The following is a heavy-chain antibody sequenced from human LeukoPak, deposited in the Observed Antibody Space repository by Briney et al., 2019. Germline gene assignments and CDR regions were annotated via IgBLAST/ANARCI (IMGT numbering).Heavy chain of an antibody. CDR3: ARVSGGAIAFDI. Sequence: ASVKVSCKASGGTFSSYAISWVRQAPGQGLEWMGWINPNSGGTNYAQKFQGRVTMTRDTSISTAYMELSRLRSDDTAVYYCARVSGGAIAFDIWGQGTMVTVSS. V-gene: IGHV1-2*02. CDR1: GGTFSSYA. D-gene: IGHD3-16*02. J-gene: IGHJ3*02. CDR2: INPNSGGT.